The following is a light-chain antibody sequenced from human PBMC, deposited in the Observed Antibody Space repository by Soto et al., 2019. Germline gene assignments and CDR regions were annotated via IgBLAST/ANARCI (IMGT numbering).Light chain of an antibody. J-gene: IGKJ1*01. Sequence: DIQLTQSPSSLSASVGDRVTITCRASQDISSNFAWFQQKPGKAPKLLIYDASNLAAGAPSRFSGSGSETEFTLTISSLQPDDSATYYCQPYNSYSRTFGQGTKVDIK. V-gene: IGKV1-16*01. CDR1: QDISSN. CDR3: QPYNSYSRT. CDR2: DAS.